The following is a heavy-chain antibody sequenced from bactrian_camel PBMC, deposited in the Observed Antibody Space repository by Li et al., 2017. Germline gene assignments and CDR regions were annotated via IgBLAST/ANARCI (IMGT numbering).Heavy chain of an antibody. CDR3: AADLRRCSISRYRRQEYYS. CDR1: GFGVSSRC. V-gene: IGHV3S53*01. J-gene: IGHJ4*01. D-gene: IGHD3*01. CDR2: IESDGTP. Sequence: HVQLVESGGGPVQAGGSLALSCVVSGFGVSSRCMAWFRQAAGKEREGVATIESDGTPSYLASVKGRFTISQDNAKNSLSLQINDLKHEDSGTYMCAADLRRCSISRYRRQEYYSWGQGTQVTVS.